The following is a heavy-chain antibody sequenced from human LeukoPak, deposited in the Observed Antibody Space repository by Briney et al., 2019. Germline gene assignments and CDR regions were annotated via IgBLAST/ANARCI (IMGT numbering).Heavy chain of an antibody. CDR1: GASISISGYY. V-gene: IGHV4-39*01. Sequence: AEALSLTCTVSGASISISGYYWGWIRQPPGQGLEWIGSICYSGSTYYSPSLMSRVAISVDTSKNQFSLKLSSVTAADTAVYYCARLGSSRGELPPADYWGQGTLVTVSS. D-gene: IGHD1-26*01. CDR2: ICYSGST. CDR3: ARLGSSRGELPPADY. J-gene: IGHJ4*02.